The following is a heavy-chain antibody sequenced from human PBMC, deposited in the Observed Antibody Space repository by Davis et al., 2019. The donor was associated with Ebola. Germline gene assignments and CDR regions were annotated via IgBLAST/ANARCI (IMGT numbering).Heavy chain of an antibody. Sequence: SETLSLTCAVYGGAFSGYYWSWTRQPPGKGLEWIGEINHSGSTNYNPSLKSRVTISVDTSKNQFSLKLSSVTAADTAVYYCARLYNWNDGGAFDIWGQGTMVTVSS. V-gene: IGHV4-34*01. J-gene: IGHJ3*02. D-gene: IGHD1-20*01. CDR3: ARLYNWNDGGAFDI. CDR1: GGAFSGYY. CDR2: INHSGST.